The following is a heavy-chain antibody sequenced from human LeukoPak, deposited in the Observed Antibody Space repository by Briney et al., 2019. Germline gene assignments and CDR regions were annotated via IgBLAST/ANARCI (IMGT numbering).Heavy chain of an antibody. CDR3: AKVYYYGSGSYSYYFDY. CDR1: GFTFSIYG. J-gene: IGHJ4*02. Sequence: GGSLRLSCTASGFTFSIYGIHWVRQAPGKGLEWVAFIRHDGTDEYYADSVKGRFTISRDNSKNTLYLQMNSLRAEDTAVYYCAKVYYYGSGSYSYYFDYWGQGTLVTVSS. CDR2: IRHDGTDE. V-gene: IGHV3-30*02. D-gene: IGHD3-10*01.